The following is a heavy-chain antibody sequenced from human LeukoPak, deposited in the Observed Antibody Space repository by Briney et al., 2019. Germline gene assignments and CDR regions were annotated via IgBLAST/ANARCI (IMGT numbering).Heavy chain of an antibody. CDR2: IYYSGST. D-gene: IGHD2-2*01. Sequence: SETQSLTCTVSGGSISSSSYYWGWIRQPPGKGLEWIGSIYYSGSTYYNPSLTSRVTISVDTSKNQFSLKLSSVTAADTAVYYCARGRGWGYCSSTSCYPDYWGQGTLVTVSS. V-gene: IGHV4-39*07. J-gene: IGHJ4*02. CDR1: GGSISSSSYY. CDR3: ARGRGWGYCSSTSCYPDY.